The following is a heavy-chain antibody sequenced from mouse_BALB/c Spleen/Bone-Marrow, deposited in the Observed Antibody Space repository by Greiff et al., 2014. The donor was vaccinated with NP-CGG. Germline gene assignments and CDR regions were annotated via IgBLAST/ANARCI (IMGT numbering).Heavy chain of an antibody. CDR2: IWSDGST. D-gene: IGHD2-2*01. CDR3: ARHERGYPYAMDY. Sequence: VQLQESGPDLVAPSQSLSITCTVSGFSLNSYGVHWVRQPPGKGLEWLGVIWSDGSTTYNSALKSRLSISKDNSKSQLFLKMNSLQTDDTAMYYWARHERGYPYAMDYWGQGTSVTVSS. CDR1: GFSLNSYG. V-gene: IGHV2-6-2*01. J-gene: IGHJ4*01.